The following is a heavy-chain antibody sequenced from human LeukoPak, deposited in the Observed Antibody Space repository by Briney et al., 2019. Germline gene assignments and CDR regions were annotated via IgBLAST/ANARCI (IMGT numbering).Heavy chain of an antibody. Sequence: PGGSLRLSCAASGFTFSSYAMNWVRQAPGKGLEWVSTISGSGVNTYFADSVKGRFTISRDNSKNPLYLQMNTLRAEDTAVYYCAKTPGYGDYSMDVWGKGTRVTVSS. J-gene: IGHJ6*03. CDR1: GFTFSSYA. D-gene: IGHD4-17*01. CDR2: ISGSGVNT. V-gene: IGHV3-23*01. CDR3: AKTPGYGDYSMDV.